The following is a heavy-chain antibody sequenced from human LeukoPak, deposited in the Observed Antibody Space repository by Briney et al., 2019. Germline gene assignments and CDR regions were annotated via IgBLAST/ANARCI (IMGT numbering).Heavy chain of an antibody. V-gene: IGHV3-30*03. Sequence: GRSLRLSCAASGFTFSSYGMHWVRQAPGKGLEWVAVISYDGSNKYYADSRKGRFTISRDNSKNTLHLQMNSLRAEDTAVYYCARDGSSRSLQYWGQGTLVTVSS. CDR3: ARDGSSRSLQY. J-gene: IGHJ1*01. CDR1: GFTFSSYG. CDR2: ISYDGSNK.